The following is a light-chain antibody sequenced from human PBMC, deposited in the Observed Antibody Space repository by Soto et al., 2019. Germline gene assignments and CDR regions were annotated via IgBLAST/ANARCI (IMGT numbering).Light chain of an antibody. CDR2: GAS. V-gene: IGKV3D-20*02. J-gene: IGKJ5*01. CDR3: QQRSNWPPT. CDR1: QSVRSNY. Sequence: EIVLTQSPGTLSLSPGDGATLSCRASQSVRSNYLAWYQQKPGQAPRLLIYGASRRATGIPDRFSGGGSGTDFTLTISSLEPEDFAVYYCQQRSNWPPTFGQGTRLEIK.